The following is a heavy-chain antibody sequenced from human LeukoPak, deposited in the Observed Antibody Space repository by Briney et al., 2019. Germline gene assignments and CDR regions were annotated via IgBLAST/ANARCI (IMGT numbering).Heavy chain of an antibody. V-gene: IGHV4-39*07. CDR3: ARAGNDYGDYGLYYFDY. CDR2: IYYSGNT. CDR1: GGSIITTNYY. D-gene: IGHD4-17*01. J-gene: IGHJ4*02. Sequence: HPSGTLSLTCTVSGGSIITTNYYWGWIRQPPGKGLEWIGSIYYSGNTYYKPSLKSRVTISVDTSKNQFSLKLTSVTAADTAVYYCARAGNDYGDYGLYYFDYWGQGTLVTVSS.